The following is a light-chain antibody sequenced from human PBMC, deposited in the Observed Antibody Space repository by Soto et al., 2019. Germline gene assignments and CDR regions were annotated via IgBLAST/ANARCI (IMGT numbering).Light chain of an antibody. Sequence: PGARATLSCRASPSVTNYLAWYQQKPGQPPRLLIYGASNRAAGIPARFSGSGSGTDFTLTISSLEPEDSAVYYCQQYNIWPPVTFGQGTRLDIK. J-gene: IGKJ5*01. CDR1: PSVTNY. V-gene: IGKV3-11*01. CDR3: QQYNIWPPVT. CDR2: GAS.